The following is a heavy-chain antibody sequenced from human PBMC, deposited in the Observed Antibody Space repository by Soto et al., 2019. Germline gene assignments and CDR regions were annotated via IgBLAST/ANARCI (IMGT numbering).Heavy chain of an antibody. V-gene: IGHV3-23*01. D-gene: IGHD2-15*01. CDR2: IRDGGEST. J-gene: IGHJ3*02. CDR1: GFIFGNYM. Sequence: EVQLLESGGGLVQPGESLRLSCAVSGFIFGNYMMTWVRQAPGKGLEWVSTIRDGGESTYYEDSVKGRFTISRDNSKNTLYLQMDSLGVEDTAVYYCAPHVHCSGGSCHYDAFDIRGQGTMVTVSS. CDR3: APHVHCSGGSCHYDAFDI.